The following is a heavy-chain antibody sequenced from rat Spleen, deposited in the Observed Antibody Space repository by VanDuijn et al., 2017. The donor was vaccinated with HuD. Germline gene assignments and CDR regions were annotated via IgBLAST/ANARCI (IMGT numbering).Heavy chain of an antibody. J-gene: IGHJ2*01. V-gene: IGHV5-62*01. D-gene: IGHD1-9*01. CDR1: GFTFSSYL. CDR2: ISSSSGT. Sequence: VQLVESGGGLVQPGKSLKLSCSASGFTFSSYLMHWIRQAPGKGLDWVAYISSSSGTVYADAVKGRFTISRDNAKNTLYLQMNSLRSEDTATYYCTRDRGLRVYLGYFDYWGQGVMVTVSS. CDR3: TRDRGLRVYLGYFDY.